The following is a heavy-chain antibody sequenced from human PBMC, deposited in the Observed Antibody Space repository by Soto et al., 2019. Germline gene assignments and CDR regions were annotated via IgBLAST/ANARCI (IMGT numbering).Heavy chain of an antibody. Sequence: GGSLRLSCAASGFTFSDYYMSWIRQAPGKGLEWVSYISSTSSYTNYADSVKGRFTISRDNAKNSLYLQMNSLRAEDTAVYYCARDSRYGGIYFDYWGQGTLVTVSS. V-gene: IGHV3-11*05. CDR3: ARDSRYGGIYFDY. D-gene: IGHD2-15*01. CDR2: ISSTSSYT. J-gene: IGHJ4*02. CDR1: GFTFSDYY.